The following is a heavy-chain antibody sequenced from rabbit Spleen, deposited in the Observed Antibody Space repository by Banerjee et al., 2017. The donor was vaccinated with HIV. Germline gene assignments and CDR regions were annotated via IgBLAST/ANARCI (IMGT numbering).Heavy chain of an antibody. D-gene: IGHD4-2*01. V-gene: IGHV1S40*01. CDR2: IYTGNGDT. CDR3: TRDAAGREDFNL. Sequence: EWIGCIYTGNGDTYYTNWAKGRFTISKTSSTTVALQVPSLTAADMATYFCTRDAAGREDFNLWGQGTLVTVS. J-gene: IGHJ4*01.